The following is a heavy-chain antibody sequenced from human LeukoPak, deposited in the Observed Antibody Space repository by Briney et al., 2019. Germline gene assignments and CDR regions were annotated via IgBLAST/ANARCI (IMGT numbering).Heavy chain of an antibody. Sequence: PGGSLRLSCAASGFTFDDYGMSWVRQAPGKGLEWVSGINWNGGSTGYADSVKGRFTISRDNPQNELYLQLNSLRAEDTAVYYRRIMVYARELDNWGQGTLVTVSS. CDR1: GFTFDDYG. CDR2: INWNGGST. V-gene: IGHV3-20*04. CDR3: RIMVYARELDN. D-gene: IGHD2-8*01. J-gene: IGHJ4*02.